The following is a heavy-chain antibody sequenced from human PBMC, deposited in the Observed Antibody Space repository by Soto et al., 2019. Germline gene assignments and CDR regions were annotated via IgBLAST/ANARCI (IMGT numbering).Heavy chain of an antibody. J-gene: IGHJ4*02. V-gene: IGHV3-72*01. CDR1: GFTFSSYS. CDR2: TKTKANSYTT. CDR3: ARVSLRGPFDY. Sequence: GGSLRLSCAASGFTFSSYSMNWVRQAPGKGLEWVGRTKTKANSYTTEYAASVKGRFTISRDDSKNLLYLEMNSLKTEDTAVYYCARVSLRGPFDYWGQGTLVTVSS.